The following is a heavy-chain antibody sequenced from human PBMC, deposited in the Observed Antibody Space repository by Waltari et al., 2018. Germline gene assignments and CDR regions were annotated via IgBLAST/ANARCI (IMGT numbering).Heavy chain of an antibody. CDR3: AKDRSFMPGSWHPLDY. CDR2: ISGTSATT. D-gene: IGHD6-13*01. CDR1: GFTLSSYA. J-gene: IGHJ4*02. V-gene: IGHV3-23*01. Sequence: EVKLLESGGGLVQPGGSLRLSWAASGFTLSSYAMTWVRQAPGKGPEWVSVISGTSATTHYADSVKGRFTISRDNSKNTLYLQMNSLRVEDTAVYYCAKDRSFMPGSWHPLDYWGQGALVTVSS.